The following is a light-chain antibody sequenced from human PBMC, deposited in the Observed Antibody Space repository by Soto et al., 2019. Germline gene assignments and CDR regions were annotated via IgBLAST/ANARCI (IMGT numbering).Light chain of an antibody. CDR3: ASWEDSLNGWV. Sequence: QLVLTQPPSASGTPGQRVTISCSGSSSNVGSNTVSWYQLLPGTAPKVLIYSDDPRPSGVPDRFSGSRSGSSASLAISGLQSGDEADYYCASWEDSLNGWVIGGGTKLTVL. CDR2: SDD. J-gene: IGLJ3*02. V-gene: IGLV1-44*01. CDR1: SSNVGSNT.